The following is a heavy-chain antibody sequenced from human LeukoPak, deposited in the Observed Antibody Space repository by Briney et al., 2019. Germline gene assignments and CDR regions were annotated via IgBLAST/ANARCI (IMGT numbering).Heavy chain of an antibody. CDR3: AKGLRLRLGELSLTFDAFDI. J-gene: IGHJ3*02. CDR2: ISWNSGSI. V-gene: IGHV3-9*01. Sequence: GGSLRLSCAASGFTFDDYAMHWVRQAPGKGLEWVSGISWNSGSIGYADSVKGRFTISRDNAKNSLYLQMNSLRAEDTAVYYCAKGLRLRLGELSLTFDAFDIWGQGTMVTVSS. CDR1: GFTFDDYA. D-gene: IGHD3-16*02.